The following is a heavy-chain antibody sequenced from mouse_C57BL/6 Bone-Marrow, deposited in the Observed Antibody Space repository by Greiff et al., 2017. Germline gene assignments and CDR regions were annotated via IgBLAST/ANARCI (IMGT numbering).Heavy chain of an antibody. CDR3: AIGRSGPGAMDY. V-gene: IGHV1-74*01. CDR2: IHPSDSDT. CDR1: GYTFTSYW. Sequence: QVQLQQPGAELVKPGASVKVSCKASGYTFTSYWMHWVKQRPGQGLEWIGRIHPSDSDTNYNQKFKGKATLTVDKSSSTAYMQLSRLTSEDSAVYYCAIGRSGPGAMDYWGQGTSVTVSS. J-gene: IGHJ4*01. D-gene: IGHD3-2*02.